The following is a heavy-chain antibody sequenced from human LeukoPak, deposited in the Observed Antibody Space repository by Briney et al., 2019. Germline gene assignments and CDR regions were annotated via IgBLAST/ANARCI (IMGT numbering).Heavy chain of an antibody. CDR2: INHSGST. V-gene: IGHV4-34*01. J-gene: IGHJ5*02. CDR1: GGSFSGYY. CDR3: ARHGSRYCSSTSCYLLGNWFDP. Sequence: SETLSLTCAVYGGSFSGYYWSWIRQPPGKGLEWIGEINHSGSTNYNPSLKSRVTISVDTSKNQFSLKLSSVTAADTAVYYCARHGSRYCSSTSCYLLGNWFDPWGQGTLVTVSS. D-gene: IGHD2-2*01.